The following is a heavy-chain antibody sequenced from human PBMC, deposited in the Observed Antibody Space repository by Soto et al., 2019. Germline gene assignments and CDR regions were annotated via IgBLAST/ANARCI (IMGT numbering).Heavy chain of an antibody. V-gene: IGHV3-13*01. J-gene: IGHJ6*01. CDR2: LGTAGDS. CDR3: VRDGGYDGLDV. Sequence: EAQLVESGGGLVQPGGSLRLSCAASGFTFSTYDMHWVRQPIGEGLEWVAALGTAGDSYYPDSVKGRFHIFRENAKDSLYLQMNSLRAGDTAVYYCVRDGGYDGLDVW. CDR1: GFTFSTYD. D-gene: IGHD2-15*01.